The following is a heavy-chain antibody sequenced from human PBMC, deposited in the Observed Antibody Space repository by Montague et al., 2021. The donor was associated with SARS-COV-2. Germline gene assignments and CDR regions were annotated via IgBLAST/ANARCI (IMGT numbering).Heavy chain of an antibody. Sequence: SLRLSCAASGFPFSTYSMDWVRQAPGKGLEWISYISSSSATIYYAESVEGRFTISRDNVKNSVYLQLNSLTDVDTAVYYCARDAISDSGWYLAPFGHWGQGVLVTVSS. J-gene: IGHJ4*02. CDR3: ARDAISDSGWYLAPFGH. D-gene: IGHD6-19*01. CDR2: ISSSSATI. V-gene: IGHV3-48*02. CDR1: GFPFSTYS.